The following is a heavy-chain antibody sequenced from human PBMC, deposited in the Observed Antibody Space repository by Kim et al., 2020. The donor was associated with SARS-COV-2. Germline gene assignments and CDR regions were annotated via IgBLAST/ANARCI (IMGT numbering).Heavy chain of an antibody. D-gene: IGHD3-3*01. V-gene: IGHV7-4-1*02. Sequence: ASVKVSCKASGYSFTDYAIHWVRQAPGQGLEWMGWTNTTNGNPTYAQGFRGRFVFSLDKSARTTYLQITNLKAEDTAVYYCARVYDFWSGYYRWYFDLWG. CDR1: GYSFTDYA. J-gene: IGHJ2*01. CDR3: ARVYDFWSGYYRWYFDL. CDR2: TNTTNGNP.